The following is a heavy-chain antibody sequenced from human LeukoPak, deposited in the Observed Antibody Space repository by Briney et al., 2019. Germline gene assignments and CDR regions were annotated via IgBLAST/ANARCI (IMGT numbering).Heavy chain of an antibody. V-gene: IGHV3-74*01. D-gene: IGHD5-24*01. CDR1: GFTFNNYW. CDR3: ARAQDTYNSLYFNY. Sequence: GGSLRLSCAGSGFTFNNYWMHWVRQAPGKGLVWVSRIHSDGRITTYADSVKGRFTISKDSARNTLYLQMNTLRVEDTAVYYCARAQDTYNSLYFNYWGQGALVTVSS. J-gene: IGHJ4*02. CDR2: IHSDGRIT.